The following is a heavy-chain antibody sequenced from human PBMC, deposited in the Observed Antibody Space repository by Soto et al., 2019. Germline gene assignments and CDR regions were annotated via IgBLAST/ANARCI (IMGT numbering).Heavy chain of an antibody. J-gene: IGHJ4*02. CDR3: ARVATVVAFDY. Sequence: SETLSLTCTVSGGSISSSGYYWGWIRQPPGKGLEWIGSIYYSGSTYYNPSLKSRVTISVDTSKNQFSLKLSSVTAADTAVYYCARVATVVAFDYWGQGTLVTVSS. CDR2: IYYSGST. V-gene: IGHV4-39*01. D-gene: IGHD4-17*01. CDR1: GGSISSSGYY.